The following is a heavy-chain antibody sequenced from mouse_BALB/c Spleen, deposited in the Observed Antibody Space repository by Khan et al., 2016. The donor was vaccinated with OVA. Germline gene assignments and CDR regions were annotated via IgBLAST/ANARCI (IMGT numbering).Heavy chain of an antibody. CDR3: ARSGQLGLRGGFTY. CDR1: GYTFTTYT. J-gene: IGHJ3*01. V-gene: IGHV1-4*01. Sequence: QVQLQQSGAELARPGASVKMSCKTSGYTFTTYTLHWVKQRPGRSLEWIGYINPSNDYTNYNQKFKDKSTLTADKSSSTAYMQLSNLTSEDSAVYYCARSGQLGLRGGFTYWGQGTLVTVSA. CDR2: INPSNDYT. D-gene: IGHD3-2*01.